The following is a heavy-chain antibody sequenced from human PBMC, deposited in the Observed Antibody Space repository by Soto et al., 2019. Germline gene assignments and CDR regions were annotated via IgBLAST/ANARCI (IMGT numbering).Heavy chain of an antibody. J-gene: IGHJ6*02. D-gene: IGHD2-21*01. Sequence: EVQLVESGGGLVQPGGSLRLSCAASGFTFSSYAMHWVRQAPGKGLEYVSVITSNGGNTDYASSVKGRFTISRDNSKNTLYLQMGSLRAEDMAVYYCARRIPFGYGMDVWGPGTTVTVSS. CDR2: ITSNGGNT. CDR1: GFTFSSYA. CDR3: ARRIPFGYGMDV. V-gene: IGHV3-64*01.